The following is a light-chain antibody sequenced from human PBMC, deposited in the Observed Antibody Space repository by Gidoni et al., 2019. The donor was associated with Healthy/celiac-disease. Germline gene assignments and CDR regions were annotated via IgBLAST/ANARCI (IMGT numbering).Light chain of an antibody. CDR3: AAWDDTLSGWV. CDR2: RNN. CDR1: TSNIGTNY. V-gene: IGLV1-47*01. Sequence: QSVLTQPPSASGTPGQRVTIPCSGITSNIGTNYVYWYQQFPGTAPKLLIYRNNQRPSGVPDRFSGSKSGTSASLAISGLRAEDEADYSCAAWDDTLSGWVFGGGTKLTVL. J-gene: IGLJ3*02.